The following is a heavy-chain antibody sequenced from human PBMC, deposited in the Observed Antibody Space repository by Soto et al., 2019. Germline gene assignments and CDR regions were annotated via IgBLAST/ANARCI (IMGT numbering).Heavy chain of an antibody. CDR2: INSGGNI. D-gene: IGHD6-19*01. Sequence: GASVKVSCKPSGYTFTSYAMQWVRQAPGQRLEWMGWINSGGNIKYSQKFQGRVTITRDTSASTAYMELSSLTSGDTAVYYCARASGGWLPFYHWGQGTQVTVSS. CDR3: ARASGGWLPFYH. V-gene: IGHV1-3*01. CDR1: GYTFTSYA. J-gene: IGHJ4*02.